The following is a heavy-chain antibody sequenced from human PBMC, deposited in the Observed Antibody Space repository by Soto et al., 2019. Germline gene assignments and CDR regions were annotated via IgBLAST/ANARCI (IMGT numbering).Heavy chain of an antibody. CDR1: GGSISSGDYY. D-gene: IGHD3-22*01. CDR3: ARDRNYYDSSGYYYVFYNWFDH. CDR2: IYYSGST. V-gene: IGHV4-30-4*01. Sequence: RSETLSLTCTVSGGSISSGDYYWSWIRQPPGKGLEWIGYIYYSGSTYYNPSLKSRVTISVDTSKNQFSLKLSSVTAADTAVYYCARDRNYYDSSGYYYVFYNWFDHWGQGTLVTVSS. J-gene: IGHJ5*02.